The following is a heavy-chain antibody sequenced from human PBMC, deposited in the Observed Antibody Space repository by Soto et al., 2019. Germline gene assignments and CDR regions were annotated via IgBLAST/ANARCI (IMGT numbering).Heavy chain of an antibody. CDR2: ISSSSSYI. J-gene: IGHJ4*02. V-gene: IGHV3-21*01. Sequence: PGGSLRLSCAASGFTFSSYSMNWVRQAPGKGLEWVSSISSSSSYIYYADSVKGRFTISRDNAKNSLYLQMNSLRAEDTAVYYCARGNRYDSSGPDYWGQGTLVTSPQ. CDR3: ARGNRYDSSGPDY. D-gene: IGHD3-22*01. CDR1: GFTFSSYS.